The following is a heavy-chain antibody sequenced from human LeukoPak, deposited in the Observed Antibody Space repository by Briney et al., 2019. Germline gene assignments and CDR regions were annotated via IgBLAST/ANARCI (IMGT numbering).Heavy chain of an antibody. CDR2: IYYSGST. Sequence: SETLSLTCTVSGGSISSGGYYWSWIRQHPGTGLEWIGYIYYSGSTYYNPSLKSRVTISVDTSKNQFSLKLSSVTAADTAVYYCARSGGDDAFDIWGQGTMVTVSP. J-gene: IGHJ3*02. CDR1: GGSISSGGYY. CDR3: ARSGGDDAFDI. V-gene: IGHV4-31*03. D-gene: IGHD2-15*01.